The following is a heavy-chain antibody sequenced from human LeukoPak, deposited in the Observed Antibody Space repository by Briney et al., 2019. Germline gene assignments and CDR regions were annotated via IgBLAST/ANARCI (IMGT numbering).Heavy chain of an antibody. J-gene: IGHJ4*02. CDR2: ISSSSSYI. CDR1: GFTFISYS. D-gene: IGHD5-12*01. V-gene: IGHV3-21*01. Sequence: GGSLRLSCAASGFTFISYSMNWVRQAPGRGLAWVSAISSSSSYIYYADSVKGRLTISSDNAKNSLYLQMNSLRAEDTAVYYCARDSQPSGYDYWGQGTLVTVSS. CDR3: ARDSQPSGYDY.